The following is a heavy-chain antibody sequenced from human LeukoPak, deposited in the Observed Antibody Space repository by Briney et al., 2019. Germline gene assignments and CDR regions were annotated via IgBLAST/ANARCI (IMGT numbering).Heavy chain of an antibody. Sequence: GGSLRLSCVASGFTLSSYAMHWVRQAPGKGLEWVSGISWNSGSIGYADSVKGRFTISRDNAKNSLYLQMNSLRAEDTALYYCAKDLYCSSTSCYQSPNYYYYGMDVWGQGTTVTVSS. D-gene: IGHD2-2*01. V-gene: IGHV3-9*01. J-gene: IGHJ6*02. CDR1: GFTLSSYA. CDR2: ISWNSGSI. CDR3: AKDLYCSSTSCYQSPNYYYYGMDV.